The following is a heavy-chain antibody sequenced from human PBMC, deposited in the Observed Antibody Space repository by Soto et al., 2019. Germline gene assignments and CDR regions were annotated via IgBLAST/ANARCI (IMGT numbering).Heavy chain of an antibody. D-gene: IGHD3-22*01. CDR2: IGSRTSDI. J-gene: IGHJ3*02. Sequence: GGSLRLSCAASGFTLSRHTMNWVRQAPGKGLEWVSFIGSRTSDIYYADSVKGRFTTSRDNAKNSLYLDLTRLRAEDTAVYFCVRDYYDTSGYPNTFDMWGQGTMVTVSS. CDR3: VRDYYDTSGYPNTFDM. CDR1: GFTLSRHT. V-gene: IGHV3-21*01.